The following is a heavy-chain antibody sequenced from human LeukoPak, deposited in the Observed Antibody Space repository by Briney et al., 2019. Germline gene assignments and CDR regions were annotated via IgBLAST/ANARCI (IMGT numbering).Heavy chain of an antibody. D-gene: IGHD1-26*01. CDR2: IYYSGST. J-gene: IGHJ6*02. Sequence: KASETLSLTCTVSGGSISSYYWSWIRQPXGXXLEWIGYIYYSGSTNYNPSLKSRVTISVDTSKNQFSLKLSSVTAADTAVYYCARNLVGATGYYYYGMDVWGQGTTVTVSS. V-gene: IGHV4-59*01. CDR3: ARNLVGATGYYYYGMDV. CDR1: GGSISSYY.